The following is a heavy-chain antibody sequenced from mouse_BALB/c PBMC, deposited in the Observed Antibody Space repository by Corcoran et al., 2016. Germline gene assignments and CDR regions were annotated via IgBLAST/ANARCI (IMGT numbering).Heavy chain of an antibody. CDR2: IDPANGNT. J-gene: IGHJ1*01. Sequence: EVQLQQSGAELVKPGASVKLSCTASGFNIKDTYMHWVMQRPEQGLEWIGRIDPANGNTKYDPKFQGKATITADTSSNTAYLQLSSLTSEDTAVYYCARWDWYFDVWGAGTTVTVSS. CDR3: ARWDWYFDV. CDR1: GFNIKDTY. V-gene: IGHV14-3*02.